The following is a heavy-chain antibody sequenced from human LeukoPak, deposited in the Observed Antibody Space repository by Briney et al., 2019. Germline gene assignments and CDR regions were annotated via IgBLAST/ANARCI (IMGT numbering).Heavy chain of an antibody. CDR3: AELGITMIGGV. Sequence: PGGSLRLSCAASGFTFSDYSMNWVRQATGKGLEWVSYISSIGATIYYADSVKGRFTISRDNAKNSLYLQVNSLRAEDTAVYYCAELGITMIGGVWGKGTTVTISS. D-gene: IGHD3-10*02. V-gene: IGHV3-48*03. CDR1: GFTFSDYS. CDR2: ISSIGATI. J-gene: IGHJ6*04.